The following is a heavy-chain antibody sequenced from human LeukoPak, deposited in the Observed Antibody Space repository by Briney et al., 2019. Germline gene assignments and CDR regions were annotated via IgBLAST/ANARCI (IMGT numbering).Heavy chain of an antibody. Sequence: GGSLRLSCAASGFTFSSYSMYWVRQAPGKGLEWVSSISSSSSYIYYADSVKGRFTISRDNAKNSLYLQMNSLRAEDTAVYYCARVWEGIGGYCSGGSCYSIDYWGQGTLVTVSS. CDR1: GFTFSSYS. D-gene: IGHD2-15*01. CDR2: ISSSSSYI. V-gene: IGHV3-21*01. J-gene: IGHJ4*02. CDR3: ARVWEGIGGYCSGGSCYSIDY.